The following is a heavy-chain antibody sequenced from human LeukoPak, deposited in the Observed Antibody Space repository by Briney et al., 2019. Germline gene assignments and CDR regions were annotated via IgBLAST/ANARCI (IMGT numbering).Heavy chain of an antibody. Sequence: SVKVSCKASGGTFSSYAISWVRQAPGQGLEWMGRIIPIPGIANYAQKFQGRVTITADKSTSTAYMELSSLRSEDTAVYYCARDRVWGYYDSSGYAHFDYWGQGTLVTVSS. CDR3: ARDRVWGYYDSSGYAHFDY. J-gene: IGHJ4*02. CDR1: GGTFSSYA. D-gene: IGHD3-22*01. CDR2: IIPIPGIA. V-gene: IGHV1-69*04.